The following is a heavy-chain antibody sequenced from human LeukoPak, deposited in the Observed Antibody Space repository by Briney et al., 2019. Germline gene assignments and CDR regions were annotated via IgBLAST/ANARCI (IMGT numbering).Heavy chain of an antibody. Sequence: KPSETLSLTCTVSGGSIGSYYWGWIRQPPRKGLEWIGYTYYSGTTNYNPSLKSRVTMSVDPSKNQFSLRLSSVTAADTAVYYCARGRGYCSNTSCYLFDYWGQGTLVTVSS. J-gene: IGHJ4*02. CDR2: TYYSGTT. CDR3: ARGRGYCSNTSCYLFDY. D-gene: IGHD2-2*01. V-gene: IGHV4-59*01. CDR1: GGSIGSYY.